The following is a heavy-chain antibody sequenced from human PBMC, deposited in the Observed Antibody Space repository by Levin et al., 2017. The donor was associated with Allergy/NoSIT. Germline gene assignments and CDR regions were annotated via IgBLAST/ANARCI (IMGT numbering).Heavy chain of an antibody. CDR3: AREVSFGDYVLGY. CDR1: GFDVNTNY. J-gene: IGHJ4*02. CDR2: IFGRDSS. D-gene: IGHD4-17*01. V-gene: IGHV3-53*01. Sequence: GGSLRLSCVASGFDVNTNYMAWVRQAPGKGLEWVPFIFGRDSSDYADSVKGRFTISRDNSKNTLFLQMNNLRAEDTAVYYCAREVSFGDYVLGYWGQGTLVSVSS.